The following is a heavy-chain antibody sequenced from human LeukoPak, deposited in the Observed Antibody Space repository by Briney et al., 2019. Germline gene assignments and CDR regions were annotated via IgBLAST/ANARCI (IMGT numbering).Heavy chain of an antibody. Sequence: GGSLRLSCAASGFTFSSYAMSWVRQAPGKGLEWVSAISGSGGSTYYADSVKGRFSISRDNSKNTLYLQMNSLRAEDTAVYYCAKFTGAIAVAAYFDYWGQGTLVAVSS. CDR3: AKFTGAIAVAAYFDY. CDR2: ISGSGGST. CDR1: GFTFSSYA. J-gene: IGHJ4*02. D-gene: IGHD6-19*01. V-gene: IGHV3-23*01.